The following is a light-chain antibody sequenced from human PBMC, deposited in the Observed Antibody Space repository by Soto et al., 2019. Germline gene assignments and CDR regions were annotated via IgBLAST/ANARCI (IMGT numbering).Light chain of an antibody. J-gene: IGKJ1*01. Sequence: EIVLTQSPVTLSLSPGERATLSCRAGQSVSSSLAWYQQKPGQAPRLLIYDASNRATSIPDRFSGSGSGTDFTLTISRLEPEDFAVYYCQQYGSSPWTFGQGTKVEIK. CDR3: QQYGSSPWT. V-gene: IGKV3-20*01. CDR1: QSVSSS. CDR2: DAS.